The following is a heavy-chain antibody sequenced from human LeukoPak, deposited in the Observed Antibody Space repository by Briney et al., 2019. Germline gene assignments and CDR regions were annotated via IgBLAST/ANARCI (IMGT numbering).Heavy chain of an antibody. D-gene: IGHD3-10*01. V-gene: IGHV4-39*01. J-gene: IGHJ5*02. CDR1: GGSISSTSYY. Sequence: KPSETLSLTCTVSGGSISSTSYYWGWIRQPPGKGLEWIANIYYAGNTYYNPSLKSRVTISVDTSKNQFSLKLTSVTAADTAVYYCARGLGSGSYYNVGDWFDPWGQGTLVTVSS. CDR3: ARGLGSGSYYNVGDWFDP. CDR2: IYYAGNT.